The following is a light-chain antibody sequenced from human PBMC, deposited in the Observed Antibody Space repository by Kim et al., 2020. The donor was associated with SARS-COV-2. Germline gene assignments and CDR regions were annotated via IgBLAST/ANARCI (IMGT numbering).Light chain of an antibody. V-gene: IGKV1-9*01. Sequence: DIQLTQSPSFLSASVGDRVTITCRASQGISSYLAWYQQKPGKAPKLLIYAASTVQSGVPSRFSGRGSGTEFTLTISSLQPEDFATYYCQQLKSYSPTFGQGTKVEIK. J-gene: IGKJ1*01. CDR3: QQLKSYSPT. CDR1: QGISSY. CDR2: AAS.